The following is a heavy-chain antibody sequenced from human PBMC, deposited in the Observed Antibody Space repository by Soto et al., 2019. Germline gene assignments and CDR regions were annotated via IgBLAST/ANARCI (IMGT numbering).Heavy chain of an antibody. Sequence: EVQLLESGGGLVQPGGSLRLSCAASGFTFSSYAMGWVRQAPGKWLQWISVISSSGGITYYADSVKGRFTIARDNSKDTLFLDMNSLRAEDSAVYYCARRDYVYIWGSYDYWGQGTLVTVSS. V-gene: IGHV3-23*01. D-gene: IGHD3-16*01. CDR3: ARRDYVYIWGSYDY. CDR2: ISSSGGIT. J-gene: IGHJ4*02. CDR1: GFTFSSYA.